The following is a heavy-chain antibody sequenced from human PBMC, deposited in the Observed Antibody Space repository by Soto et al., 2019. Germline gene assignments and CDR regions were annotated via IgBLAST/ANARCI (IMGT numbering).Heavy chain of an antibody. CDR2: ISTDGSST. CDR1: GFTFSSFW. D-gene: IGHD4-17*01. J-gene: IGHJ4*02. CDR3: ARGGTVTTRWGLFGY. Sequence: EVQLVESGGGLVQPEGSLRLSCAASGFTFSSFWMHWVRQTPGKGPVWVSRISTDGSSTGYADSVKGRFTISIDSANNTLYLQMESLRSEDTAIYYCARGGTVTTRWGLFGYLGQGTLVTVSS. V-gene: IGHV3-74*01.